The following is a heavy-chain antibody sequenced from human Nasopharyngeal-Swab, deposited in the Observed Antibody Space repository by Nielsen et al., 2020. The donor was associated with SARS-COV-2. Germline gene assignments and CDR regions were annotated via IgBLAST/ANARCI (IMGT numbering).Heavy chain of an antibody. CDR3: VRRGLAVADFDL. Sequence: GSLRLSCTVSGGSVSSGRYYWSWIRQPPGKGLEWIGYIYYSGNTKYYPSLKSRILITVDTSNNQFSLKVRSVTGTDTAVYYCVRRGLAVADFDLWGRGTLVTVSS. D-gene: IGHD6-19*01. J-gene: IGHJ2*01. CDR1: GGSVSSGRYY. V-gene: IGHV4-61*01. CDR2: IYYSGNT.